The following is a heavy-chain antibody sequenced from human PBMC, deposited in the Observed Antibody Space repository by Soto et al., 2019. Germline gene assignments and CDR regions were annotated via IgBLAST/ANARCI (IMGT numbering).Heavy chain of an antibody. D-gene: IGHD3-10*02. Sequence: QVQLVQSGAEVKKPGASVKVSCKASGYTFTSYDINWGRQATGQGLEWMGWINPNSGNTGYAQKFQGRVTMTRNTSISTAYMELSSLRSDDTAVYYCASASVRGVATYRENWFDPWGQGTLVTVSS. CDR1: GYTFTSYD. CDR3: ASASVRGVATYRENWFDP. CDR2: INPNSGNT. J-gene: IGHJ5*02. V-gene: IGHV1-8*01.